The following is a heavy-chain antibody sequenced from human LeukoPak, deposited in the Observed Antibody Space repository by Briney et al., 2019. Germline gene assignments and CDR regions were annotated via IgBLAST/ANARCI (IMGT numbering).Heavy chain of an antibody. Sequence: GGSLRLSCAASGFTFSSYAMHWVRQAPGKGLEWVAVISYDGSNKYYADSVKGRFTISRDNSKNTLYLQMNSLRAEDTAVYYCARDLLELRLWGQGTMVTVSS. V-gene: IGHV3-30-3*01. CDR1: GFTFSSYA. CDR2: ISYDGSNK. CDR3: ARDLLELRL. J-gene: IGHJ4*02. D-gene: IGHD1-7*01.